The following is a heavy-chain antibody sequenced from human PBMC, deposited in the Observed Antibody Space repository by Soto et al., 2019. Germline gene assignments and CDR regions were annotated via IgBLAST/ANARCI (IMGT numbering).Heavy chain of an antibody. V-gene: IGHV2-5*02. Sequence: QITLKESGPPLVKPTQTLTLTCTFSGFSLSTSGVGVGWLRQPPGKALEWLALIYWDDDKRYSPSLKSRLTITKDTSKNQVVLTMTNMDPVDTATYYCAHRRRYYDSSGYYYLDYWGQGTLVTVSS. CDR2: IYWDDDK. CDR1: GFSLSTSGVG. D-gene: IGHD3-22*01. CDR3: AHRRRYYDSSGYYYLDY. J-gene: IGHJ4*01.